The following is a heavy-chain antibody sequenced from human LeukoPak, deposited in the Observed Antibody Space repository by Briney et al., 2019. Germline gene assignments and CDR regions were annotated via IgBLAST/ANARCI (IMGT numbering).Heavy chain of an antibody. J-gene: IGHJ4*02. V-gene: IGHV1-18*01. D-gene: IGHD5-18*01. CDR2: ISTYNGNT. CDR1: GYTFTTYG. CDR3: ARDRMDTGTYFDY. Sequence: ASVKVSCRSSGYTFTTYGITRVRQAPGQGLEWMGWISTYNGNTNYAQKLQGRVTMTTVTSTSTAYMELRSLRSDDTAMYYCARDRMDTGTYFDYWGQGTLVTVSS.